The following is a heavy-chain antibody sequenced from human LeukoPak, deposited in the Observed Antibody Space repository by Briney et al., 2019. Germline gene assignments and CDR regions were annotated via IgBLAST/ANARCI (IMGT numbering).Heavy chain of an antibody. V-gene: IGHV1-18*01. CDR3: ARDIGVSQFDY. J-gene: IGHJ4*02. D-gene: IGHD3-10*01. Sequence: ASVKVSCKASGGTFSSYAISWVRQAPGQGLEWMGWISGYNGQTEYAQKFQGRVTLTTDTSTSTAYMEVRSLTSDDTAVYYCARDIGVSQFDYWGQGTLVTVSS. CDR1: GGTFSSYA. CDR2: ISGYNGQT.